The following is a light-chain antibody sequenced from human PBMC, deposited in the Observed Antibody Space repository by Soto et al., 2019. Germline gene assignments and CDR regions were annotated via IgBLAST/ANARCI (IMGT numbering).Light chain of an antibody. V-gene: IGLV2-8*01. CDR1: SSDVGGYNY. CDR2: EVT. Sequence: QSALTQPPSASGSPGHAVTISCTGMSSDVGGYNYVSWYQQHPGKAPKLMIYEVTKRPSGVPDRFSGSKSGNTASLTVSGLQAEDEADYYCSSYAGSNSVLFGGGTKLTVL. J-gene: IGLJ2*01. CDR3: SSYAGSNSVL.